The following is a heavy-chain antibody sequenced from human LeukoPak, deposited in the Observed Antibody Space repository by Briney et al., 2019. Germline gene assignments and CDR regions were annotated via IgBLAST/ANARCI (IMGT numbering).Heavy chain of an antibody. V-gene: IGHV3-30*02. Sequence: GGSPRLSCAASGFAFSRYGMHWVRQAPGTGLERVAFIQFDGSVKYYAESVKGRFTISRDNSKSTLYLQMNSLRVEDTAVYFCGKVSGSYLSDAFDFWGQGTMVTVSS. D-gene: IGHD3-10*01. CDR1: GFAFSRYG. CDR2: IQFDGSVK. CDR3: GKVSGSYLSDAFDF. J-gene: IGHJ3*01.